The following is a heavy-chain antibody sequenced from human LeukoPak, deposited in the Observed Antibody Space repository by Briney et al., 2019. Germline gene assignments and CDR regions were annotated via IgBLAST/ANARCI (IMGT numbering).Heavy chain of an antibody. D-gene: IGHD3-10*01. V-gene: IGHV3-33*01. CDR1: GFTFSNYG. J-gene: IGHJ4*02. Sequence: GGSLILSCAASGFTFSNYGMHWVRQAPGRGLEWVAVIWLDGSIKYHADSVKGRFTISRDDSKNTVYLQMNSLRAEDTAVYYCARAISGSYSGVDYWGQGTLVTVSS. CDR3: ARAISGSYSGVDY. CDR2: IWLDGSIK.